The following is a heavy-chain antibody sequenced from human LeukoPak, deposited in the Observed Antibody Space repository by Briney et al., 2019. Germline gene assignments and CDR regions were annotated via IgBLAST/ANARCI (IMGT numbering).Heavy chain of an antibody. Sequence: SETLSLTCTVSGGSISNYYWSWIRQPPGKGLEWTGYISYSGSTKYNPSLKSRVTMSVGSSKNQFSLKLSSVTAADTAVYYCARYSYGYYLDYWGQGTLVTVSS. CDR2: ISYSGST. CDR1: GGSISNYY. J-gene: IGHJ4*02. CDR3: ARYSYGYYLDY. D-gene: IGHD5-18*01. V-gene: IGHV4-59*01.